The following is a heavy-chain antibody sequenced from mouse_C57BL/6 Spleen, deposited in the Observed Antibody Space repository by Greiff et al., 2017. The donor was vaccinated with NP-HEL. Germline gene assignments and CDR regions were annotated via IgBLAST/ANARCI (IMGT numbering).Heavy chain of an antibody. Sequence: DVMLVESGGDLVKPGGSLKLSCAASGFTFSSYGMSWVRQTPDKRLEWVATISSGGSYTYYPDSVKGRFTISRDNAKNTLYLQMSSLKSEDTAMYYCARDRGKNAMDYWGQGTSVTVSS. CDR1: GFTFSSYG. CDR3: ARDRGKNAMDY. J-gene: IGHJ4*01. CDR2: ISSGGSYT. V-gene: IGHV5-6*02. D-gene: IGHD2-1*01.